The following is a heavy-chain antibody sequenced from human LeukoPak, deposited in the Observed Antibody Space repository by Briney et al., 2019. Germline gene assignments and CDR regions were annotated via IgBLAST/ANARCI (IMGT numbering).Heavy chain of an antibody. D-gene: IGHD6-19*01. CDR1: GGSFSGYY. Sequence: SETLSLTCAAYGGSFSGYYWSWIRQPPGKGLEWIGEINHSGSTNYNPSLKSRVTISVDTSKNQFSLKLSSVTAADTAVYYCARGRGRSIAVAGKDFDLWGRGTLVTVSS. V-gene: IGHV4-34*01. CDR3: ARGRGRSIAVAGKDFDL. CDR2: INHSGST. J-gene: IGHJ2*01.